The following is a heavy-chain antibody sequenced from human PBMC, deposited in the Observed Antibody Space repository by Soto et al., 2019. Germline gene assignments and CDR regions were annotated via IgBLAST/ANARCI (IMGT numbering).Heavy chain of an antibody. Sequence: GGSLRLSCAASGFTFRNYGMHWVRQAPGKGLEWVAVLSYDGSNKYYLASLKGRFTISRDNSKNTVYLQMNSLSAEDTAVYYCAKADNSSTYFYYYGMDVWGQGITVTVSS. CDR2: LSYDGSNK. D-gene: IGHD3-22*01. CDR3: AKADNSSTYFYYYGMDV. V-gene: IGHV3-30*18. CDR1: GFTFRNYG. J-gene: IGHJ6*02.